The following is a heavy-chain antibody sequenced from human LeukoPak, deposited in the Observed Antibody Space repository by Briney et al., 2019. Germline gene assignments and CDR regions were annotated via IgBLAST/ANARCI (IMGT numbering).Heavy chain of an antibody. CDR1: GGSISSYY. D-gene: IGHD5-18*01. V-gene: IGHV4-4*07. J-gene: IGHJ4*02. CDR2: IYTSGST. CDR3: ARESRSRIQLWFPY. Sequence: SETLSLTCTVSGGSISSYYWSWIRQPAGKGLESIGRIYTSGSTNYNPSLKSRVTMSVDTSKNQFSLKLSSVTAADTAVYYCARESRSRIQLWFPYWGQGTLVTVSS.